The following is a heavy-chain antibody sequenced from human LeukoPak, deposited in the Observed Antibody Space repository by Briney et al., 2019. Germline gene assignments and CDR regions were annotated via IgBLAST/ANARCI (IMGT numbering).Heavy chain of an antibody. D-gene: IGHD1-1*01. CDR1: GFTFSSYS. Sequence: GSLRLSCAASGFTFSSYSMNWVRQAPGKGLEWVSSISNSSSYIYYADSVKGRFTISRDNAKNSLYLQMNSLRAEDTAVYYCARDGYNWNDVGFDYWGQGTLVTVSS. CDR3: ARDGYNWNDVGFDY. V-gene: IGHV3-21*01. J-gene: IGHJ4*02. CDR2: ISNSSSYI.